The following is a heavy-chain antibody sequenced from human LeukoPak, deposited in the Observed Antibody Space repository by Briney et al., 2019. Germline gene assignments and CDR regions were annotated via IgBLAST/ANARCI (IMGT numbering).Heavy chain of an antibody. Sequence: GGSLRLSCAASGFTFSSYNMNWVRQAPGKGLEWVSSISGSSSYIYYADSVKGRFTISRGNAKNSLYLQMNSLRPEDTAVYYCARDLPRLGNLFDYWGQGALVTVSS. J-gene: IGHJ4*02. V-gene: IGHV3-21*01. CDR2: ISGSSSYI. CDR3: ARDLPRLGNLFDY. CDR1: GFTFSSYN. D-gene: IGHD1-1*01.